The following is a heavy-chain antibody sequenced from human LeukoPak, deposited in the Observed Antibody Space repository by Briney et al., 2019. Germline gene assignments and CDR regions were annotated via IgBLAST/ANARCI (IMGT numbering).Heavy chain of an antibody. CDR3: ARVGFSTGTLYPPYYMDV. CDR1: GFTFTTYS. CDR2: ISSSSTFI. J-gene: IGHJ6*03. V-gene: IGHV3-21*01. Sequence: PGGSLRLSCAASGFTFTTYSRSWVRQAPGKGLEWVSSISSSSTFIYYADSMRGRFTLSRDNAKNLLFLQMESLRAEDTAVYYSARVGFSTGTLYPPYYMDVWGKGTTVTVSS. D-gene: IGHD2-8*02.